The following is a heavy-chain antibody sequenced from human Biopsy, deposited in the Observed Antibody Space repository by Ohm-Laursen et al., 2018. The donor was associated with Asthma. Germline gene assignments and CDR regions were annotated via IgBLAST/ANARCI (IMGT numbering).Heavy chain of an antibody. CDR2: ISYTGSA. Sequence: GTLSLTCTVSGGSMSSSSYYWGWIRQPPGKGPEWMGSISYTGSAYHNPSLKSRVTISVDTSKNQFSLKLSSVTATDTAVYYCANTIGGVAADYWGQGTLVTVSS. V-gene: IGHV4-39*01. CDR1: GGSMSSSSYY. J-gene: IGHJ4*02. CDR3: ANTIGGVAADY. D-gene: IGHD3-16*01.